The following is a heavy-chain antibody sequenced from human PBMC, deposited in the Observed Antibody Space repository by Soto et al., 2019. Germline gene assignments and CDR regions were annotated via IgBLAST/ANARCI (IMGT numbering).Heavy chain of an antibody. D-gene: IGHD2-2*01. Sequence: SETLSLTCTVSDGSISSGDYYWSWIRQPPGKGLEWIGYIYYSGSTNYNPSLKSRVTISVDTSKNQFSLKLSSVTAADTAVYYCARVCTSCYRGLDYWGQGTLVTVSS. J-gene: IGHJ4*02. CDR3: ARVCTSCYRGLDY. CDR2: IYYSGST. V-gene: IGHV4-61*08. CDR1: DGSISSGDYY.